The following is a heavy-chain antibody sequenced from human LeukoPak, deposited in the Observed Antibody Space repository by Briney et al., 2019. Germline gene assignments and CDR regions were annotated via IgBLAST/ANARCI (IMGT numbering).Heavy chain of an antibody. V-gene: IGHV3-21*01. CDR2: MSTSSSYI. Sequence: GGSLRLSCAASGFTFSTYYMNWVRQAQGKGLEWVSSMSTSSSYIYYADSVKGRFTISRDNAKNSLYLQINSLRAEDTAVYYCARVGLDRRGYSGYESFDYWGQGTLVTVSS. CDR1: GFTFSTYY. D-gene: IGHD5-12*01. CDR3: ARVGLDRRGYSGYESFDY. J-gene: IGHJ4*02.